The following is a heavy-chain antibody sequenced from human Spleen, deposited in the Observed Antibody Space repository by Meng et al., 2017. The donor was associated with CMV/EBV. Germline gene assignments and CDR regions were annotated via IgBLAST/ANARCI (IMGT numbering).Heavy chain of an antibody. CDR2: IFYSGSS. D-gene: IGHD6-19*01. CDR3: ARAGSGSYLYPYYFGY. J-gene: IGHJ4*02. V-gene: IGHV4-30-4*08. CDR1: GGSISSGDYY. Sequence: SETLSLTCTVSGGSISSGDYYWSWIRQPPGKGLEWIGYIFYSGSSYYNPSLRSRITISVDTSKNQFSLKLSSVTAADTAVYYCARAGSGSYLYPYYFGYWGQGTLVTVSS.